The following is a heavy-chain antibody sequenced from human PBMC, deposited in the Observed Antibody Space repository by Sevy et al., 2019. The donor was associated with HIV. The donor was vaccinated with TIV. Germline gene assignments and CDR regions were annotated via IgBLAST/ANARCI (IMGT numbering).Heavy chain of an antibody. CDR3: AKDRVGAPGGSGMDV. V-gene: IGHV3-9*01. D-gene: IGHD1-26*01. CDR1: GFTFDDYA. Sequence: GGSLRLSCAASGFTFDDYAMHWVRQAPGKGLEWVSGISWNSGSIGYADSVKGRFTISRDNAKNSLYLQMNSLRAEDTALYYCAKDRVGAPGGSGMDVWDQGTTVTVSS. CDR2: ISWNSGSI. J-gene: IGHJ6*02.